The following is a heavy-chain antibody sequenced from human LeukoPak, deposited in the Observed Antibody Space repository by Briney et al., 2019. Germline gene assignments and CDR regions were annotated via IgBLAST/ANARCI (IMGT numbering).Heavy chain of an antibody. J-gene: IGHJ4*02. V-gene: IGHV4-39*07. CDR1: GGSISSSSYY. CDR2: IYYSGST. D-gene: IGHD6-13*01. Sequence: SETLSLTCTVSGGSISSSSYYWGWIRQPPGKGLEWIGSIYYSGSTYYNPSLKSRVTISVDTSKNQFSLKLSSVTAADTAVYYCAREDSSSWYVSYFDYWGQGTLVTVSS. CDR3: AREDSSSWYVSYFDY.